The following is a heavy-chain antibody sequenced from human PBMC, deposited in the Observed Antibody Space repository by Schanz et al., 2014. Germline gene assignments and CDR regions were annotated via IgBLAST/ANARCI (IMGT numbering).Heavy chain of an antibody. CDR1: GFSFSSYA. CDR2: ISGSGAST. V-gene: IGHV3-23*04. D-gene: IGHD3-10*01. J-gene: IGHJ5*02. Sequence: VQLVESGGGVVQPGRSLRLSCATSGFSFSSYAINWVRQAPGKGLEWVSGISGSGASTYYADSVKGRFTISRDNSNKTVDLQMNSLRAEDTAVYYCARPALWFGDNCFDPWGQGTLVTVSS. CDR3: ARPALWFGDNCFDP.